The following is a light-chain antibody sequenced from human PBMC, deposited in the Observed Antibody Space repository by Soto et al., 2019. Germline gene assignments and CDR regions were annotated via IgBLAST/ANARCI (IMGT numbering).Light chain of an antibody. V-gene: IGKV3-20*01. Sequence: EIVLTQSPGTLSLSPGERATLSCRASQSVSNKYLAWYQQKPGQAPRLLIYGASSRATGIPDRFSGSGSGTDFTLTISRLEPEDLAVYYCQQYSSSLLYTFGQGTKLEIK. CDR3: QQYSSSLLYT. CDR1: QSVSNKY. CDR2: GAS. J-gene: IGKJ2*01.